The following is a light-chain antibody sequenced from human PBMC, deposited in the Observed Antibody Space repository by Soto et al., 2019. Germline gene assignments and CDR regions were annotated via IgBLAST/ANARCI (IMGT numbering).Light chain of an antibody. CDR1: QGVESSY. V-gene: IGKV3-20*01. CDR3: HQYKTSSWT. Sequence: EIVLTQSPGTLSLSPGERATVFCRASQGVESSYLAWFQQKPGQAPRLLIYGASRRATGVPDRFSGSGSGTDFTLTITRLEPEDFAVYYCHQYKTSSWTFGQGTKVEI. CDR2: GAS. J-gene: IGKJ1*01.